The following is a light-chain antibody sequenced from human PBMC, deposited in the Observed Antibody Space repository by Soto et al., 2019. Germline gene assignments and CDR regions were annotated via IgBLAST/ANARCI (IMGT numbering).Light chain of an antibody. Sequence: QSALNQPASVSGSPGQSVTISCTATSSDVENYKLVSWYQQHPGKAPKLIIYEVTKRPSGVSNRFSGSKSANTASLTISGLHPDDQADYYFRSSVGSYVFGTGTKLTVL. CDR1: SSDVENYKL. CDR2: EVT. J-gene: IGLJ1*01. V-gene: IGLV2-23*02. CDR3: RSSVGSYV.